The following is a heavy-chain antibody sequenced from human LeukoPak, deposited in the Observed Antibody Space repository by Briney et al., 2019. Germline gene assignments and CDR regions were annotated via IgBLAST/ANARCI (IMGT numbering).Heavy chain of an antibody. CDR1: GGSISGYY. Sequence: PSETLSLTCTVSGGSISGYYWSWIRQPPEKGLEWIGNIHYSGSTKYNPSLKSRVTISVDTSKNQFSLKLNSVTAADTAVYCCARHVGSSAFDNWGQGTMVTVSS. CDR2: IHYSGST. J-gene: IGHJ3*02. V-gene: IGHV4-59*08. CDR3: ARHVGSSAFDN. D-gene: IGHD3-10*01.